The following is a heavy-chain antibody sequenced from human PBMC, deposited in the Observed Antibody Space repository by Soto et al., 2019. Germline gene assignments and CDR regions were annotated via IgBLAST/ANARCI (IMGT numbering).Heavy chain of an antibody. D-gene: IGHD3-10*01. V-gene: IGHV6-1*01. Sequence: SQTLSLTCAISGDSVSSNSAAWNWIRQSPSRGLEWLGRTYYRSKWYNDYAVSVKSRITINPDTSKNQFSLQLNSVTPEDTAVYYCARNAMVRGVITPYYYYYMDVWGKGTTVTVSS. J-gene: IGHJ6*03. CDR2: TYYRSKWYN. CDR1: GDSVSSNSAA. CDR3: ARNAMVRGVITPYYYYYMDV.